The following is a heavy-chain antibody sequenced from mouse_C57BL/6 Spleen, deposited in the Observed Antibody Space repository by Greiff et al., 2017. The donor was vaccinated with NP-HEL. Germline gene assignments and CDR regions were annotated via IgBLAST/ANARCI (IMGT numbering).Heavy chain of an antibody. J-gene: IGHJ3*01. CDR3: AREGLLRFRFAY. V-gene: IGHV1-55*01. D-gene: IGHD1-1*01. CDR1: GYTFTSYW. Sequence: VQLQQPGAELVKPGASVKMSCKASGYTFTSYWITWVKQRPGQGLEWIGDIYPGSGSTNYNEKFKSKATLTVDTSSSTAYMQLSSLTSEDSAVYYCAREGLLRFRFAYWGQGTLVTVSA. CDR2: IYPGSGST.